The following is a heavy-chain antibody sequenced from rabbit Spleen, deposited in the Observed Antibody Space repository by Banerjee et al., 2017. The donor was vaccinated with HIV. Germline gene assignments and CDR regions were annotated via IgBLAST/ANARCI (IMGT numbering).Heavy chain of an antibody. D-gene: IGHD8-1*01. Sequence: QEQLEESGGGLVKPEGSLTLTCKASGFSFSGSHYMCWVRQAPGKGLEWIACIYAGGSGTTYYASWAKGRFTISKTSSTTVTLQMTSLTAADTATYFCARDTGTSFSTYGMDLWGPGTLVTVS. CDR1: GFSFSGSHY. J-gene: IGHJ6*01. CDR2: IYAGGSGTT. V-gene: IGHV1S45*01. CDR3: ARDTGTSFSTYGMDL.